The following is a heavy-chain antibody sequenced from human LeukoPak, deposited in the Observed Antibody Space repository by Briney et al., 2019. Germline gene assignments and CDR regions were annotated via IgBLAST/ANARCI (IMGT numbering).Heavy chain of an antibody. Sequence: RASVKVSCKASGYTFTGYYMHWVRQAPGPGLEWMGRNNPNSGGTNYAQKFQGSVTMTRDTSISTAYMELSRLRSDDTAVYYCARDRYRYYYDSSGYLLVDYWGQGTLVTVSS. J-gene: IGHJ4*02. CDR3: ARDRYRYYYDSSGYLLVDY. D-gene: IGHD3-22*01. CDR2: NNPNSGGT. CDR1: GYTFTGYY. V-gene: IGHV1-2*06.